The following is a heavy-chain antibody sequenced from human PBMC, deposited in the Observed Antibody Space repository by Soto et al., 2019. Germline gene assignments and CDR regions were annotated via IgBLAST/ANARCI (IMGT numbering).Heavy chain of an antibody. CDR3: ARVIAVAGTEENYFDY. CDR2: IYHSGST. CDR1: GGSISSSNW. J-gene: IGHJ4*02. V-gene: IGHV4-4*02. D-gene: IGHD6-19*01. Sequence: QVQLQESGPGLVKPSGTLSLTCAVSGGSISSSNWWSWVRQPPGKGLEWIGEIYHSGSTNYNPSLKRRVTISVDKSKTQFYLKLSSVNAEDTAEYYCARVIAVAGTEENYFDYWGQGTLVTVSS.